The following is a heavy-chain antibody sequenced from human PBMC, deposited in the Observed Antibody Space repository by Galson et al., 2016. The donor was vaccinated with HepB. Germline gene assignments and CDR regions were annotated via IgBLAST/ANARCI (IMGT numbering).Heavy chain of an antibody. Sequence: SLRLSCAASGFTFSTYSMNWVRQAPGKGLEWVSFISITSGYKYYADSLKGRDTISRDNAKNSLYLQMNSLRAEDTAVYYCARPPEGDRRYFDLWGRRTLVTVSS. V-gene: IGHV3-21*01. CDR1: GFTFSTYS. CDR2: ISITSGYK. J-gene: IGHJ2*01. D-gene: IGHD3-16*01. CDR3: ARPPEGDRRYFDL.